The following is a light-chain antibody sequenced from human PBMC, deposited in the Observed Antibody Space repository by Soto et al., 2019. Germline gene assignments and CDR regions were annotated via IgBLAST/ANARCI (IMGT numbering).Light chain of an antibody. J-gene: IGKJ4*01. CDR2: DAS. CDR3: QQYGSSLT. V-gene: IGKV3-20*01. CDR1: QSVSSY. Sequence: IVLTHSPATLSLSPWERATLSFRASQSVSSYLAWYQQKPGQAPRLLIYDASNRATGIPARFSGSGSGTDFTLTISRLEPEDFAVYYCQQYGSSLTFGGGTKVDIK.